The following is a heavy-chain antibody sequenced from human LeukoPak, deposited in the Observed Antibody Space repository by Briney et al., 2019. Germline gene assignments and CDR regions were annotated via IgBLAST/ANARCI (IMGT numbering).Heavy chain of an antibody. Sequence: SGTLSLTCTVSGGSISSGSYYWTWIRQPAGKGLEWIGRIYTSGSTNYNPSLKSRVTISVDTSKNQFSLKLSSVTAADTAVYYCARDRRLISDILTGYYRTEYYYYMDVWGKGTTVTISS. CDR2: IYTSGST. V-gene: IGHV4-61*02. D-gene: IGHD3-9*01. J-gene: IGHJ6*03. CDR1: GGSISSGSYY. CDR3: ARDRRLISDILTGYYRTEYYYYMDV.